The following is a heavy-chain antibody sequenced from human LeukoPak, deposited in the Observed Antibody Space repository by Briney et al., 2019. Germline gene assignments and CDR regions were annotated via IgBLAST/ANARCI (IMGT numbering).Heavy chain of an antibody. CDR2: IYHSGST. V-gene: IGHV4-38-2*02. CDR1: GGSISGYY. Sequence: SETLSLTCTVSGGSISGYYWSWIRQPPGKGLEWIGSIYHSGSTYYNPSLKSRVTISVETSKNQFALKLSSVTAADTAVYYCARENGSGSYCFDYWGQGTLVTVSS. D-gene: IGHD3-10*01. J-gene: IGHJ4*02. CDR3: ARENGSGSYCFDY.